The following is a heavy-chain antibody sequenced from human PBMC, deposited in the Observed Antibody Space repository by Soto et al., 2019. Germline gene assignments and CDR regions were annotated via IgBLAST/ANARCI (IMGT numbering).Heavy chain of an antibody. CDR3: AKTPMIAVVMDAFDI. CDR1: VFTFSSYA. D-gene: IGHD3-22*01. J-gene: IGHJ3*02. V-gene: IGHV3-30-3*02. Sequence: GGSLRLSCAASVFTFSSYAMHWVRQAPGKGLEWVAVISYDGSNKYYADSVKGRFTISRDNSKNTLYLLMTSLRAEDTAVYYCAKTPMIAVVMDAFDIWGQGTKVTVSS. CDR2: ISYDGSNK.